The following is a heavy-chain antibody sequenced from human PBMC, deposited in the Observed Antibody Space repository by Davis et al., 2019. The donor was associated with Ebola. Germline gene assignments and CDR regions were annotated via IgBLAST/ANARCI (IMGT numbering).Heavy chain of an antibody. Sequence: ASVKVSCKASGYTFPRSSLHWVRQAPGQRLEWMGWINAGNGNTKYSQKFQGRVTITRDTSASTAYMELSSLRSEDTAVYYCARDKYGDYEDYWGQGTLVTVSS. CDR3: ARDKYGDYEDY. CDR1: GYTFPRSS. D-gene: IGHD4-17*01. V-gene: IGHV1-3*01. J-gene: IGHJ4*02. CDR2: INAGNGNT.